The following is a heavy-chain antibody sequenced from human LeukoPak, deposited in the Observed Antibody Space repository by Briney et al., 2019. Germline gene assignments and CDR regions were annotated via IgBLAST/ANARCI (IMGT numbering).Heavy chain of an antibody. V-gene: IGHV3-11*01. CDR3: ARVLPYDSSGYYLGFDY. D-gene: IGHD3-22*01. Sequence: GGSLRLSRAASGFTFSDYYMSWIRQAPGKGLEWVSYISSSGSTIYYADSVKGRFTISRDNAKNSLYLQMNSLRAEDTAVYYCARVLPYDSSGYYLGFDYWGQGTLVTVSS. CDR1: GFTFSDYY. CDR2: ISSSGSTI. J-gene: IGHJ4*02.